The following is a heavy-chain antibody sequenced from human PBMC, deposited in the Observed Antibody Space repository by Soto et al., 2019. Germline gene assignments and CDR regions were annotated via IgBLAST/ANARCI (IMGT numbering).Heavy chain of an antibody. J-gene: IGHJ5*02. V-gene: IGHV3-48*02. CDR1: GFTFSSYS. D-gene: IGHD6-19*01. Sequence: EVQLVESGGGLVQPGGSLRLSCAASGFTFSSYSMNWVRQAPGKGLEWVSYISSSSSTIYYADSVKGRCTISRDNAKNSLYLQMNSLRDEDTAVYYCARESAVGIAVALNWFDPWGQGTLVTVSS. CDR2: ISSSSSTI. CDR3: ARESAVGIAVALNWFDP.